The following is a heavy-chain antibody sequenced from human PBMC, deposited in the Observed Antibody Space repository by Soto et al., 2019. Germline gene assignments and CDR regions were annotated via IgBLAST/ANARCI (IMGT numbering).Heavy chain of an antibody. Sequence: QVQLVQSGAEVKKPGSSVKVYCKASAGTFSSYTISWVRQAPGQGLEWMGRIIPILGIANYAQKFQGRVTITADKSTSTAYMELSSLRSEDTAVYYCARNAVSAAISTFNGWFDPWGQGTLVTVSS. CDR3: ARNAVSAAISTFNGWFDP. V-gene: IGHV1-69*02. D-gene: IGHD2-2*01. CDR2: IIPILGIA. CDR1: AGTFSSYT. J-gene: IGHJ5*02.